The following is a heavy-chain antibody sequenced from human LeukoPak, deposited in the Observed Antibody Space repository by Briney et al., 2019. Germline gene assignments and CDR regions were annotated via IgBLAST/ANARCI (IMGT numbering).Heavy chain of an antibody. D-gene: IGHD3-22*01. V-gene: IGHV3-48*03. CDR3: AGTYYYDSSGYSWYFDL. CDR2: ISSSGSTI. J-gene: IGHJ2*01. CDR1: GFTFSSYE. Sequence: GGSLRLSCAASGFTFSSYEMNWVRQAPGKGLEWVSYISSSGSTIYYADSVKGRFTISRDNAKNSLYLQMNSLRAEDTAVYYCAGTYYYDSSGYSWYFDLWGRGTLVTVSS.